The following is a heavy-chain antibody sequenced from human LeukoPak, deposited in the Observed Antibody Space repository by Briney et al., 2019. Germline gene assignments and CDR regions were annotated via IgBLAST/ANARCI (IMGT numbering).Heavy chain of an antibody. CDR2: INPNSGGT. Sequence: ASVKVSCKASGYTFPGYYMHWVRQAPGQGLEWMGWINPNSGGTNYAQKFQGRVTMTSDPSVSTVYMELSRLRTDDTAVYYWARADGGNPGYNWFDPWGQGTLVTVSS. CDR1: GYTFPGYY. J-gene: IGHJ5*02. CDR3: ARADGGNPGYNWFDP. V-gene: IGHV1-2*02. D-gene: IGHD4-23*01.